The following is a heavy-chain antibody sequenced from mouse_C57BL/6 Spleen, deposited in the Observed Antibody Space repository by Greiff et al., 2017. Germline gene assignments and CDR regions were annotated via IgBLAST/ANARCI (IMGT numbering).Heavy chain of an antibody. CDR3: ARREGFDYYGSSCAY. CDR1: GYTFTDYN. V-gene: IGHV1-18*01. J-gene: IGHJ3*01. Sequence: EVQLQQSGPELVKPGASVKIPCKASGYTFTDYNMDWVKQSHGKSLEWIGDINPNNGGTIYNQKFKGKATLTVDKSSSTAYMELRSLTSEDTAVYYCARREGFDYYGSSCAYWGQGTLVTVSA. CDR2: INPNNGGT. D-gene: IGHD1-1*01.